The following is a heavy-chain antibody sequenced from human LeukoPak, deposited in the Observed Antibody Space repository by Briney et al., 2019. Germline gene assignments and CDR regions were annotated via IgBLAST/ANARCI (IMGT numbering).Heavy chain of an antibody. J-gene: IGHJ5*02. D-gene: IGHD3-22*01. CDR3: ARGGYYDGSGFSPRHNWFDP. CDR1: GGSINNYY. CDR2: IYYSGST. Sequence: TSEALSLTCTVSGGSINNYYWTWIRQPPGKGLEWIGHIYYSGSTDYNPSLKRRVTLSVDTSKNQFSLKLSSVTAADTAVYYCARGGYYDGSGFSPRHNWFDPWGQGTLVTVSS. V-gene: IGHV4-59*01.